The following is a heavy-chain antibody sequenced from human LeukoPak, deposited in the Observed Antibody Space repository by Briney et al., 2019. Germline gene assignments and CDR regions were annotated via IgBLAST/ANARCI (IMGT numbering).Heavy chain of an antibody. D-gene: IGHD6-13*01. J-gene: IGHJ4*02. V-gene: IGHV3-74*01. CDR1: RFSFSNYW. CDR2: VKSDGSNP. CDR3: ASGRQLGY. Sequence: GGSLRLSCAASRFSFSNYWMHWVRQAPGKGLVWVSRVKSDGSNPSYADSVKGRFTISRDNAENMLYLQMNTLGAEDTAVYYCASGRQLGYWGQGTLVTVSS.